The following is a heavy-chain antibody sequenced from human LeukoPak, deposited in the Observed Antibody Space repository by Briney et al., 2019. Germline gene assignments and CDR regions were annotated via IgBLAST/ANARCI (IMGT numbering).Heavy chain of an antibody. J-gene: IGHJ4*02. CDR1: GFTFSNYA. Sequence: GGSLGLSCAASGFTFSNYAMNWVRQAPGKGLEWVSSISDSGGSTYYADSVKGRFTISRDNFKNTLYLQMNSLRAEDTAVYYCAKGGYYDSSGYLFDYWGQGTLVTVSS. CDR2: ISDSGGST. CDR3: AKGGYYDSSGYLFDY. V-gene: IGHV3-23*01. D-gene: IGHD3-22*01.